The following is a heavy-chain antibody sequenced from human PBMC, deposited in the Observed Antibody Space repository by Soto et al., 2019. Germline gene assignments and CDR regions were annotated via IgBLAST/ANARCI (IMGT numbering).Heavy chain of an antibody. CDR3: ARRAGFDYYYGMDV. CDR2: IGTAGDT. Sequence: GGYLRLSCAASGFTFSSYDMHWVRQATGKGLEWVSAIGTAGDTYYPGSVKGRFTISRENAKNSLYLQMNSLRAGDTAVYYCARRAGFDYYYGMDVWGQGTTVTVSS. J-gene: IGHJ6*02. CDR1: GFTFSSYD. D-gene: IGHD3-10*01. V-gene: IGHV3-13*01.